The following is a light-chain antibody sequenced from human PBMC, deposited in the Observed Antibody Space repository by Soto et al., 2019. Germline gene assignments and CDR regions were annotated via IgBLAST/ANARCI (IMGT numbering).Light chain of an antibody. Sequence: EIVMTQSPATLSVSPGERATLSCRASQSVSSNLAWYQQKPGQAPRLLIYGASTRATGIPDRVSGSGSGTDFTLTISRLEPEDVAVYYCQQYDNSVWTFGQGTKVDI. CDR1: QSVSSN. CDR3: QQYDNSVWT. V-gene: IGKV3-15*01. J-gene: IGKJ1*01. CDR2: GAS.